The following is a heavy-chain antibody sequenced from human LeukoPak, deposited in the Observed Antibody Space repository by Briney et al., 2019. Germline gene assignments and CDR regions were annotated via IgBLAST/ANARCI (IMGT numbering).Heavy chain of an antibody. D-gene: IGHD3-3*01. CDR2: IYYSGST. Sequence: PSETLSLTCTVSGGSISSYYWSWIRQPPGKGLEWIGYIYYSGSTNYNPSLKSRVTISVDTSKNQFSLKLSSVTAADTAVYYCGRGWSGYSSYGIFDYWGQGTLVTVSS. CDR3: GRGWSGYSSYGIFDY. CDR1: GGSISSYY. J-gene: IGHJ4*02. V-gene: IGHV4-59*01.